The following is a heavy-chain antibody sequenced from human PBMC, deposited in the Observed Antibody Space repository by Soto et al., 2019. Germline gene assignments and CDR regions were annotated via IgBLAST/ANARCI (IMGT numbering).Heavy chain of an antibody. V-gene: IGHV1-18*01. Sequence: GASVKVSCKASGYTFTSYGISWVRQAPGQGLEWMGWISAYNGNTNYAQKLQGRVTMTTDTSTSTAYMELGSLRSDDTAVYYCARVVATIHVPYGMDVWGQGTTVTVSS. CDR3: ARVVATIHVPYGMDV. D-gene: IGHD5-12*01. CDR2: ISAYNGNT. CDR1: GYTFTSYG. J-gene: IGHJ6*02.